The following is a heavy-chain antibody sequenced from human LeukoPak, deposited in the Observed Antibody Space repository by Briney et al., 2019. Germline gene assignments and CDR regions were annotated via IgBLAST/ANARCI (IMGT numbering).Heavy chain of an antibody. J-gene: IGHJ6*03. D-gene: IGHD3-10*01. Sequence: ASVKVSCKASGYTFTSYDINWVRQATGQGLEWMGWMNPNSGNTGYAQKFQGRVTMTRNTSISTAYMELSSLRSEDTAVYYCVKDCPGSSSPEGVCHYYMDVWGKGTTVTVSS. CDR2: MNPNSGNT. CDR3: VKDCPGSSSPEGVCHYYMDV. CDR1: GYTFTSYD. V-gene: IGHV1-8*01.